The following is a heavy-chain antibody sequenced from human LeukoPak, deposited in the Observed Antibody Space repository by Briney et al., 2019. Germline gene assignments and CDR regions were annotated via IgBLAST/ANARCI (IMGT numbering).Heavy chain of an antibody. V-gene: IGHV1-8*02. J-gene: IGHJ5*02. CDR1: GYTFTDYY. CDR3: ARRGYLYNWFDP. D-gene: IGHD2-2*03. Sequence: ASVKVSCKTSGYTFTDYYMHWVRQAPGQGLEWMGWMNPNSGNTGYAQKFQGRVTMTRNTSISTAYMELSSLRSEDTAVYYCARRGYLYNWFDPWGQGTLVTVSS. CDR2: MNPNSGNT.